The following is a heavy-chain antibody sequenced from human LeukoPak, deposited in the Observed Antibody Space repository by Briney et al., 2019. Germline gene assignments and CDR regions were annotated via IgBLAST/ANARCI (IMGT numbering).Heavy chain of an antibody. Sequence: GGSLRLSCAASGFTFSSYGMHWVRQAPGKGLEWVAVISYDGSNKYYADSVRGRFTISRDNSKNTLYLQMNSLRAEDTAVYYCAKDVEHNWNLFGYWGQGTLVTVSS. D-gene: IGHD1-7*01. CDR3: AKDVEHNWNLFGY. J-gene: IGHJ4*02. CDR1: GFTFSSYG. V-gene: IGHV3-30*18. CDR2: ISYDGSNK.